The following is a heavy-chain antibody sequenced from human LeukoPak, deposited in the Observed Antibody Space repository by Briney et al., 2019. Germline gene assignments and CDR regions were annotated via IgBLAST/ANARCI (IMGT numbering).Heavy chain of an antibody. CDR2: FDPEDGET. Sequence: RASVKVSCKVSGYTLTELSMHWARQAPGKGLEWMGGFDPEDGETIYAQKFQGRVTTTEDTSTDTAYMELSSLRSEDTAVYYCARIILGYCSGGSCYSGSPRWFDPWGQGTLVTVSS. V-gene: IGHV1-24*01. CDR3: ARIILGYCSGGSCYSGSPRWFDP. D-gene: IGHD2-15*01. CDR1: GYTLTELS. J-gene: IGHJ5*02.